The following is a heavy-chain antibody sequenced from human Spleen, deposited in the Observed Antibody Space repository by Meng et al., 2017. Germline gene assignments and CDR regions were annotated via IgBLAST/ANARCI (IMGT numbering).Heavy chain of an antibody. CDR2: IYHSGTT. J-gene: IGHJ4*02. CDR3: ASSLLISGGSESYLY. Sequence: VQLQESGPGLVKPSGTLSLTCAVSGGSISSSNWWSWVRQPPGKGLEWIGDIYHSGTTNYNPSLKSRVTISVDKSKNQFSLKLTSVTAADTAVYYCASSLLISGGSESYLYWGQGTLVTVSS. V-gene: IGHV4-4*02. D-gene: IGHD3-10*01. CDR1: GGSISSSNW.